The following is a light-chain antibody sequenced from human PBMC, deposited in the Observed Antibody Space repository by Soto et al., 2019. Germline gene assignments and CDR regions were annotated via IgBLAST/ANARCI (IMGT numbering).Light chain of an antibody. V-gene: IGKV4-1*01. CDR1: QSVLYSSNNKNY. CDR3: QQYYSIPPT. J-gene: IGKJ1*01. Sequence: DIVMTQSPESLAVSLDERATITCKSSQSVLYSSNNKNYLTWYQQKSGQPPRLLINSASTRESGVPDRFSGSGSGTDFTLTITSLQAEDVAIYYCQQYYSIPPTFGQGTKVEIK. CDR2: SAS.